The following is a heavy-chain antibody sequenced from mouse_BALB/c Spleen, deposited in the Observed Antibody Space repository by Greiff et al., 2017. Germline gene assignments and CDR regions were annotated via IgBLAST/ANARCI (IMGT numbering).Heavy chain of an antibody. D-gene: IGHD4-1*01. CDR3: ARKGRTGFDY. CDR1: GFSLTDYG. V-gene: IGHV2-6-5*01. Sequence: QVQLKESGPGLVAPSQSLSITCTVSGFSLTDYGVSWIRQPPGKGLEWLGVIWGGGSTYYNSAFISRLSISKDNSKSQVFFKMNSLQANDTAIYYCARKGRTGFDYWGQGTTLTVSS. J-gene: IGHJ2*01. CDR2: IWGGGST.